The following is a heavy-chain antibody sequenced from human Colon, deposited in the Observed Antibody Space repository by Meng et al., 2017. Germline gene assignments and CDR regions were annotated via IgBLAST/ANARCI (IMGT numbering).Heavy chain of an antibody. CDR3: ARHGGWHFDY. CDR2: IDLGGTP. Sequence: QRQLQESGPGLVAPSGTLSLTCAVSGGSISSYNWWSWVRQPPGKGLEWIGQIDLGGTPYYNPSLESRVIMSLDKSKNQLSLRLTSVAAADTAVYYCARHGGWHFDYWGQGALVTVSS. D-gene: IGHD6-19*01. J-gene: IGHJ4*02. V-gene: IGHV4-4*02. CDR1: GGSISSYNW.